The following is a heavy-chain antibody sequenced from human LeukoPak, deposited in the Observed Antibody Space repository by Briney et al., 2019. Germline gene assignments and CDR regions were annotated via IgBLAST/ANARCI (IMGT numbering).Heavy chain of an antibody. Sequence: SETLSLTCTVSGGSISSYYWSWIRQPPGKGLEWIGYIYYSGSTNYNPSLKSRVTMSVDTSKNQFSLKLSSVTAADTAVYYCARDRGGYCSGGSCYPGYNWFDPWGQGTLVTVSS. CDR3: ARDRGGYCSGGSCYPGYNWFDP. V-gene: IGHV4-59*12. J-gene: IGHJ5*02. CDR2: IYYSGST. CDR1: GGSISSYY. D-gene: IGHD2-15*01.